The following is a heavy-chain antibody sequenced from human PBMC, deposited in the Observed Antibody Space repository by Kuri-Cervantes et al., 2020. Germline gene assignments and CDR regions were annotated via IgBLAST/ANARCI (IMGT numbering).Heavy chain of an antibody. CDR1: GYTLRELS. Sequence: ASVKVSCKVFGYTLRELSIHWVRQAPGKGLEWMGGFDPKDGETVYGQEFQGRVTMTEDTSTDTAYMELSSLRSEDTAVYYCATVKAVAGTLRWGYLDYWGQGTLVTVSS. CDR2: FDPKDGET. D-gene: IGHD6-19*01. V-gene: IGHV1-24*01. CDR3: ATVKAVAGTLRWGYLDY. J-gene: IGHJ4*02.